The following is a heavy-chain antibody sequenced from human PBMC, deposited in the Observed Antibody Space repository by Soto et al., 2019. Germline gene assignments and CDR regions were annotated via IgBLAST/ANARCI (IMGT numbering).Heavy chain of an antibody. CDR3: ARGRYGDY. J-gene: IGHJ4*02. V-gene: IGHV1-18*01. CDR1: GYAFTTYG. Sequence: QVHLVQSGAEVKKPGASVKVSCQGSGYAFTTYGITWVRQAPGQGLEWMGWISAHNGNTNYAQKLQGRVTVTRDTSTSTAYMGLRSLRYDGTAVAYCARGRYGDYWGQGARVTVSS. D-gene: IGHD1-1*01. CDR2: ISAHNGNT.